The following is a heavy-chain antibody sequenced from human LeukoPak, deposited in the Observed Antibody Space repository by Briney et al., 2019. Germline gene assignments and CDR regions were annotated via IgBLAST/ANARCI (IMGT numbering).Heavy chain of an antibody. CDR3: AKGSSWYYFDY. V-gene: IGHV3-21*01. Sequence: PGGSLRLSCAASGFTFSSYSMNWVRQAPGKGLEWVSSISSSSSYIYYADSVKGRFTISRDNAKNSLYLRMNSLRAEDTAVYYCAKGSSWYYFDYWGQGTLVTVSS. CDR2: ISSSSSYI. D-gene: IGHD6-13*01. CDR1: GFTFSSYS. J-gene: IGHJ4*02.